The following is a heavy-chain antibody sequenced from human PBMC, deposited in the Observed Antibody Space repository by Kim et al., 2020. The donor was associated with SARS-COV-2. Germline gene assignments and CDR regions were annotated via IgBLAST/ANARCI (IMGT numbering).Heavy chain of an antibody. CDR1: GFTVSNNY. J-gene: IGHJ3*02. CDR2: IYSGGGT. V-gene: IGHV3-66*01. D-gene: IGHD3-22*01. Sequence: GGSLRLSCAASGFTVSNNYMSWVRQAPGKGLEWVSVIYSGGGTDYADSVKDRFTVSRDKSKNMLYLQMNSQGAEDTAVYYCASENLYYDSSGYNSGSFDIWGQGTMVTVSS. CDR3: ASENLYYDSSGYNSGSFDI.